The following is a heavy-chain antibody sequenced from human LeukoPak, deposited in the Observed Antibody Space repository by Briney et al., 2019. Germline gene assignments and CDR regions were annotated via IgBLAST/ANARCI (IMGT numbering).Heavy chain of an antibody. CDR1: GYTFTGYY. D-gene: IGHD5-12*01. CDR2: INPNSGGT. J-gene: IGHJ4*02. V-gene: IGHV1-2*02. CDR3: ARGGPIVATMYVDY. Sequence: ASMKVSCKASGYTFTGYYMHWVRQAPGQGLEWMGWINPNSGGTNYAQKFQGRVTMTRDTSISTAYMELSRLRSDDTAVYYCARGGPIVATMYVDYWGQGTLVTVSS.